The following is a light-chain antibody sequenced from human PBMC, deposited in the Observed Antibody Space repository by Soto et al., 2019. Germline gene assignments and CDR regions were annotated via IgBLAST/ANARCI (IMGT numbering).Light chain of an antibody. Sequence: EIVLTQSPGTLSFSPGERATLSCRASQSVGSGLAWYQQKSGQAPRLLIYGASSRATGIPDRFSGSGSGTDFTLTISRLEPEDFAVYYCQQYGSSPRAFGQGTKVEIK. CDR3: QQYGSSPRA. J-gene: IGKJ1*01. V-gene: IGKV3-20*01. CDR2: GAS. CDR1: QSVGSG.